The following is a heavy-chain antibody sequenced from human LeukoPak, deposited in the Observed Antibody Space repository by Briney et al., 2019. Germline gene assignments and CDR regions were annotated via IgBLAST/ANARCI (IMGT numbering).Heavy chain of an antibody. CDR1: GGSISSSSYY. Sequence: PSETLSLTCTVSGGSISSSSYYWGWIRQPAGKGLEWIGRIYTSGSTNYNPSLKSRVTMSVDTSKNQFSLKLSSVTAADTAVYYCARGRYYYDSSPVDYFDYWGQGTLVTVSS. CDR3: ARGRYYYDSSPVDYFDY. J-gene: IGHJ4*02. V-gene: IGHV4-61*02. CDR2: IYTSGST. D-gene: IGHD3-22*01.